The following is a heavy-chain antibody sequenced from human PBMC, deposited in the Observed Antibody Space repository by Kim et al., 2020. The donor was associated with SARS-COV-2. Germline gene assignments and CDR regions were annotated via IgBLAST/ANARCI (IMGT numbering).Heavy chain of an antibody. Sequence: SETLSLTCTVSGGSISSSSYYWGWIRQPPGKGLEWIGSIYYSGSTYYNPSLKSRVTISVDTSKNQFSLKLSSVTAADTAVYYCARYSLESGWGCYFDYWGQGTLVTVSS. CDR1: GGSISSSSYY. J-gene: IGHJ4*02. CDR3: ARYSLESGWGCYFDY. CDR2: IYYSGST. D-gene: IGHD3-16*01. V-gene: IGHV4-39*01.